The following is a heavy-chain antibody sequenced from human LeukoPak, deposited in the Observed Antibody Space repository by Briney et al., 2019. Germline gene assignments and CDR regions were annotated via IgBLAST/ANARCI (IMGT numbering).Heavy chain of an antibody. CDR3: ARIKSYGYVRYWFDP. D-gene: IGHD5-18*01. CDR1: GGSFSGYY. J-gene: IGHJ5*02. V-gene: IGHV4-4*08. CDR2: IYTSGST. Sequence: PSETLSLTCAVYGGSFSGYYWSWIRQPPGKGLEWIGRIYTSGSTNYNPSLKSRVTISVDTSKNQFSLKLSSVTAADTAVYYCARIKSYGYVRYWFDPWGQGTLVTVSS.